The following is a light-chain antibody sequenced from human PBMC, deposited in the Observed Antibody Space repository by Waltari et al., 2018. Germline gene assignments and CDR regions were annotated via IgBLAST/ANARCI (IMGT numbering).Light chain of an antibody. CDR1: QSVSSY. CDR3: QQRSNWPSFT. CDR2: DAS. J-gene: IGKJ3*01. Sequence: EIVLTQSPATLSLSPGERATLSCRASQSVSSYLAWYQQKPAQAPRLLIYDASNRATGIPARFSGSGSGTDFTLTITTLEPEDFAVYYCQQRSNWPSFTFGPGTKVDMK. V-gene: IGKV3-11*01.